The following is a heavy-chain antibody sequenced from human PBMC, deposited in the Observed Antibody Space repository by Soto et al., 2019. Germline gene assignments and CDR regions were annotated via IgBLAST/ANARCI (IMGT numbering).Heavy chain of an antibody. CDR3: AKDILRLWFGTHTIGGMDG. J-gene: IGHJ6*02. CDR2: ISGSGGST. Sequence: PGGSLRLSCAASGFTFSSYAMSWVRQAPGKGLGWVSAISGSGGSTYYADSVKGRFTISRDNSKNTLYLQMNSLRAEDTAVYYCAKDILRLWFGTHTIGGMDGWGQGTTVTVSS. D-gene: IGHD3-10*01. V-gene: IGHV3-23*01. CDR1: GFTFSSYA.